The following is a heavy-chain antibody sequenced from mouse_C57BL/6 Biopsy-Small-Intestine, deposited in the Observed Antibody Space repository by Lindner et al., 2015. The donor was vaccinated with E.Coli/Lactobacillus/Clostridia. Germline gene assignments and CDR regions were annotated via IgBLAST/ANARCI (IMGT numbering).Heavy chain of an antibody. CDR1: GYAFTDHL. J-gene: IGHJ2*01. CDR3: TRGGAGTERDLDY. CDR2: INPGSGTT. D-gene: IGHD3-3*01. Sequence: VQLQESGAELVRPGTSVRVSCKASGYAFTDHLIDWMKQRPGQGLEWIGVINPGSGTTNYNERFKGKATLTADKSSSTAYMHLSSLTSDDSAVYFCTRGGAGTERDLDYWGQGTTLTVSS. V-gene: IGHV1-54*01.